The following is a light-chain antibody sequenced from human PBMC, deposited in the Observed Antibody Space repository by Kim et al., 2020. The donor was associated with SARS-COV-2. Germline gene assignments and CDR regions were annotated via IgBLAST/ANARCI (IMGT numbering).Light chain of an antibody. CDR1: SGSIVSDF. CDR2: EDH. CDR3: QSYDDNIWV. J-gene: IGLJ3*02. Sequence: GTTVIISCTRSSGSIVSDFVQWFQQRPGSSPTTVIYEDHKRPSGVPDRFSGSVDSSSNSASLTISGLRTEDEADYYCQSYDDNIWVFGGGTQLTVL. V-gene: IGLV6-57*01.